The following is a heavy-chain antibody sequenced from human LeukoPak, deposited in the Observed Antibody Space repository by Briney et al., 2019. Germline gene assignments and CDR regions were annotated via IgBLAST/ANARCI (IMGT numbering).Heavy chain of an antibody. Sequence: GGSLRLSCTVSGFTVSSNSMSWVRQAPGKGLEWVSAISGSGGSTYYADSVKGRFTISRDNSKNTLYLQMNSLRAEDTAVYYCVKEDYDILTGYFSYYFDYWGQGTLVTVSS. D-gene: IGHD3-9*01. J-gene: IGHJ4*02. CDR2: ISGSGGST. V-gene: IGHV3-23*01. CDR1: GFTVSSNS. CDR3: VKEDYDILTGYFSYYFDY.